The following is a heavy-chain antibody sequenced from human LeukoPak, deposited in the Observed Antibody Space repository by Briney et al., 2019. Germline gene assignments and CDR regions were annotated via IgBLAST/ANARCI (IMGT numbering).Heavy chain of an antibody. J-gene: IGHJ6*03. CDR1: GYTFTSYG. Sequence: GASVKVSCKAAGYTFTSYGISWVGQAPGQALAWMGWISAYNGNTNYSQKFQDRVTMTRDTSISTPYMELSRLRSDDAAGYYCAKVTNYFYIDVGNKETTVTVSS. D-gene: IGHD1-14*01. CDR2: ISAYNGNT. CDR3: AKVTNYFYIDV. V-gene: IGHV1-18*01.